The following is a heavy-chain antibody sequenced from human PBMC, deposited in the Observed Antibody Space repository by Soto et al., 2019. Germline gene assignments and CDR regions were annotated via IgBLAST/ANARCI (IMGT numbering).Heavy chain of an antibody. CDR3: TRDSSSSDRNWFDP. J-gene: IGHJ5*02. V-gene: IGHV3-49*03. Sequence: GGSLRLSCTASGFTFGDYAMSWFRQAPGKGLEWVGFIRSKAYGGTTEYAASVKGRFTISRDDSKSIAYLQMNSLKTEDTAVYYCTRDSSSSDRNWFDPWGQGTLVTVSS. D-gene: IGHD6-6*01. CDR1: GFTFGDYA. CDR2: IRSKAYGGTT.